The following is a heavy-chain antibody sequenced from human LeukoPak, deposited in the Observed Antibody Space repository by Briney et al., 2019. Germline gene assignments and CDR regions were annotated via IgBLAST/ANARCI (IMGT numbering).Heavy chain of an antibody. D-gene: IGHD3-22*01. CDR2: ISSSSSYI. J-gene: IGHJ4*02. CDR3: ASQLITMIVVVSDY. Sequence: GGSLRLSCAASGFTFSSYSMNWVRQAPGKGLEWVSSISSSSSYIYYADSVKGRFTISRDNAKNSLYLQMSSLRAEDTAVYYCASQLITMIVVVSDYWGQGTLVTVSS. V-gene: IGHV3-21*01. CDR1: GFTFSSYS.